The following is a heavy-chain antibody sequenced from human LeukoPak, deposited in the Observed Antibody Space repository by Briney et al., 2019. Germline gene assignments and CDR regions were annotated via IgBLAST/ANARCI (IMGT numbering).Heavy chain of an antibody. J-gene: IGHJ4*02. CDR2: IKQDGSIK. Sequence: GGSLRLSCAASGFIFSSYAMHWVRQAPGKGLEWVANIKQDGSIKYYVDSVKGRFTISRDNAKNSLYLQLNSLRAGDTAVYYCATTIRDSPWDYWGQGTLVTVSS. CDR3: ATTIRDSPWDY. D-gene: IGHD5-12*01. CDR1: GFIFSSYA. V-gene: IGHV3-7*01.